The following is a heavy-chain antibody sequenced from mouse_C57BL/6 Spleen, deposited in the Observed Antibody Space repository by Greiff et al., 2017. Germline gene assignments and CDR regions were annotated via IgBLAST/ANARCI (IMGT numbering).Heavy chain of an antibody. Sequence: VQLQESGAELVKPGASVKMSCKASGYTFTSYWITWVKQRPGQGLEWIGDIYPGSGSTNYNEKFKSKATLTVDTSSSTAYMQLSSLTSEDSAVYYCASPPTGDFDYWGQGTTLTVSS. D-gene: IGHD2-10*01. CDR3: ASPPTGDFDY. CDR2: IYPGSGST. J-gene: IGHJ2*01. CDR1: GYTFTSYW. V-gene: IGHV1-55*01.